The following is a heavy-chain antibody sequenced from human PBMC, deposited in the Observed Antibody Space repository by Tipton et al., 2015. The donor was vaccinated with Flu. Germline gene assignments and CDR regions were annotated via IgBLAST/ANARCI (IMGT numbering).Heavy chain of an antibody. Sequence: TLSLTCSVSGDSIGSRYYWGWIRQPPGKGLEWIGNIHRSGYTYHNQSLKSRVTISVDTSKNQFSLRLSSVTAADTAVYYCARHTGDSVRGVIDYWGQGTLVTVSS. CDR1: GDSIGSRYY. J-gene: IGHJ4*02. D-gene: IGHD3-10*02. V-gene: IGHV4-38-2*01. CDR3: ARHTGDSVRGVIDY. CDR2: IHRSGYT.